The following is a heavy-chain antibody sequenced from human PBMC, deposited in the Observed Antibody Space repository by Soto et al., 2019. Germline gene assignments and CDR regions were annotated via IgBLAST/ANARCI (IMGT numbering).Heavy chain of an antibody. Sequence: SVKVSCKASGCTFSNYGFSWVRQAPGQGLEWMGGIIPIFRATSYAQKFQGRVTITADESTTKAYMELSSLRSEDTAVYYCARGGDVVVSTTGYFDYCAQGTLVTVSS. CDR1: GCTFSNYG. J-gene: IGHJ4*02. V-gene: IGHV1-69*13. CDR2: IIPIFRAT. D-gene: IGHD2-21*01. CDR3: ARGGDVVVSTTGYFDY.